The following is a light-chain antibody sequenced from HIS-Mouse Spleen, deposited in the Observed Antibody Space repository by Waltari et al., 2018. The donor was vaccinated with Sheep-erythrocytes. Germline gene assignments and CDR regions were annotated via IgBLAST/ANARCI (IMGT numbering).Light chain of an antibody. CDR2: DVS. CDR1: SSDFGGYNY. J-gene: IGLJ1*01. Sequence: QSALTQPRSVSGSPGQSVTISCTGTSSDFGGYNYFPWYQQHPGKAPKLMIYDVSKRPSGVPDRFSGSKSGNTASLTISGLQAEDEADYYCCSYAGSYNHVFATGTKVTVL. V-gene: IGLV2-11*01. CDR3: CSYAGSYNHV.